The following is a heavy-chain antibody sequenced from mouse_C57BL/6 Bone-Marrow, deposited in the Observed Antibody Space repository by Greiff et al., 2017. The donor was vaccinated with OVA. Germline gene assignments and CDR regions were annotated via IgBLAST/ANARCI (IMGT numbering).Heavy chain of an antibody. V-gene: IGHV5-17*01. J-gene: IGHJ2*01. CDR3: ARPDYYGSSPLGY. D-gene: IGHD1-1*01. CDR1: GFTFSDYG. Sequence: EVQVVESGGGLVKPGGSLKLSCAASGFTFSDYGMHWVRQAPEKGLEWVAYISSGSSTIYYADTVKGRFTISRDNAKNPLFLQMTSLRSEDTAMYYCARPDYYGSSPLGYWGQGTTLTVSS. CDR2: ISSGSSTI.